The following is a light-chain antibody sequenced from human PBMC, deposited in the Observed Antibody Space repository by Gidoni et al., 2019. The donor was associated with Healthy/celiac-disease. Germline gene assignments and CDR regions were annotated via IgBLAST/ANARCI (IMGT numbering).Light chain of an antibody. J-gene: IGKJ5*01. V-gene: IGKV2-28*01. Sequence: EIVMTQSPLSLPVTPGEPASISCRSSQSLLHSNGYNYLDWYLQKPGQSPQLLIYLCSNRASGVPDRFSGSGSGTDFTLKISRVEAEDVGVYYCMQALQTPLFGQGTRLEIK. CDR1: QSLLHSNGYNY. CDR3: MQALQTPL. CDR2: LCS.